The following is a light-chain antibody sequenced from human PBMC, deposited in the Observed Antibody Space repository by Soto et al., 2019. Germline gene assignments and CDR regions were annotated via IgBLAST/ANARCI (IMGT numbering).Light chain of an antibody. V-gene: IGKV3-15*01. CDR1: QSVSSN. CDR2: GAS. J-gene: IGKJ1*01. Sequence: EILMTQSPATLSVSPGERATLSCRASQSVSSNLAWYQQKPGQAPRLLIYGASTRATGIPARFSGSGSGTEFTITISSRQSEDFAVYYCQQYNNWPPTWTFGQGTKVEIK. CDR3: QQYNNWPPTWT.